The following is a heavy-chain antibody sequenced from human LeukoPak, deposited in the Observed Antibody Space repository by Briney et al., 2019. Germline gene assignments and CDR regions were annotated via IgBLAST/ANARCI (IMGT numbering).Heavy chain of an antibody. CDR1: GGTFSSYA. J-gene: IGHJ6*03. CDR3: ARTSGRSYYMDV. D-gene: IGHD1-1*01. CDR2: IIPIFGTA. V-gene: IGHV1-69*05. Sequence: SVKVSCKASGGTFSSYAISWVRQAPGQGLEWMGGIIPIFGTANYAQKFQGRVTISRSTPISTAYMELSSLRSEDTAVYYCARTSGRSYYMDVWGKGTTVTVSS.